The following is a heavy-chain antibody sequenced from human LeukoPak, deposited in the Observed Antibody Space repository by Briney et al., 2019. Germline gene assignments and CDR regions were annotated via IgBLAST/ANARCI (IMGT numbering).Heavy chain of an antibody. CDR2: ISAYNGNT. CDR3: ARDSGHRYGLDY. CDR1: GYPFTSYG. J-gene: IGHJ4*02. Sequence: ASVKVSCKASGYPFTSYGISWVRQAPGQGLEWMGWISAYNGNTNYEQKLQGRLTMTTDTSTTTAYMELRSLRSDDTAVYYCARDSGHRYGLDYWGQGTLVTVSS. V-gene: IGHV1-18*01. D-gene: IGHD5-18*01.